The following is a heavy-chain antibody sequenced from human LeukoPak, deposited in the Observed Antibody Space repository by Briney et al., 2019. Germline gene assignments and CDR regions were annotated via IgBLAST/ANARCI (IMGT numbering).Heavy chain of an antibody. Sequence: GGSLRLSCAASGFTFSSYSMNWVRQAPGKGLEWVSSISSSSSYIYYADSVKGRFTISRDSAKNSLYLQMNSLRAEDTAVYYCARERRHSSGLDYWGQGVLVTVSS. CDR2: ISSSSSYI. CDR3: ARERRHSSGLDY. V-gene: IGHV3-21*01. D-gene: IGHD6-19*01. J-gene: IGHJ4*02. CDR1: GFTFSSYS.